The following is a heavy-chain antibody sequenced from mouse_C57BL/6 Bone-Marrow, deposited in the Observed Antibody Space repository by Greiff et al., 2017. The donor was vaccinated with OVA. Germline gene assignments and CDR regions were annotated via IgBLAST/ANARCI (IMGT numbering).Heavy chain of an antibody. J-gene: IGHJ3*01. V-gene: IGHV1-15*01. D-gene: IGHD2-12*01. CDR2: IDPETGGT. CDR3: TRLRRFAY. CDR1: GYTFTDYE. Sequence: VQVVESGAELVRPGASVTLSCKASGYTFTDYEMHWVKQTPVHGLEWIGAIDPETGGTAYNQKFKGKAILTADKSSSTAYMELRSLTSEDSAVYYCTRLRRFAYWGQGTLVTVSA.